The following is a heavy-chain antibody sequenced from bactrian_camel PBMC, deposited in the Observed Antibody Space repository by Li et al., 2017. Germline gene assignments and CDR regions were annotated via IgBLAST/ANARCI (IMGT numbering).Heavy chain of an antibody. J-gene: IGHJ4*01. D-gene: IGHD3*01. CDR1: GFTHSRYY. CDR2: IYIGGGTQ. V-gene: IGHV3S40*01. Sequence: VQLVESGGGSVQAGGSLRLSCSASGFTHSRYYMGWFRQSPGKEREEVATIYIGGGTQHYAVSVKGRFMISRDNAKDTLYLQMNSLKIEDTAVYYCALGSSRQATMTARGKGTQVTVS.